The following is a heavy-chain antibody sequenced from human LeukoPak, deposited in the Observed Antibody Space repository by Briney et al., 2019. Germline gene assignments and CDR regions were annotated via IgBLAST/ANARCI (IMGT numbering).Heavy chain of an antibody. V-gene: IGHV3-23*01. CDR2: ITGGAADST. CDR3: AQGPGPLGELSWQTY. J-gene: IGHJ4*02. D-gene: IGHD3-16*02. Sequence: PGGSLRLSCAGSGFTFNNYPISWVRQTPGKGLEWVSAITGGAADSTYYADSVKGRFTISRDNSRNTLYLQMNSLRVEDTAVYYCAQGPGPLGELSWQTYWGQGTLVTVSS. CDR1: GFTFNNYP.